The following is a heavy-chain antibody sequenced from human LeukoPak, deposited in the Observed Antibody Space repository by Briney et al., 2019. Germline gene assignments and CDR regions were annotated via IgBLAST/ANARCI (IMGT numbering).Heavy chain of an antibody. CDR3: AREGMTTYGMDV. J-gene: IGHJ6*02. Sequence: PGGSLRLSCAASGFTSSSYGMHWVRQAPGKGLEWVAVIWYDGSNKYYADSVKGRFTISRDNSKNTLYLQMNSLRAEDTAVYYCAREGMTTYGMDVWGQGTTVTVSS. V-gene: IGHV3-33*01. D-gene: IGHD4-11*01. CDR2: IWYDGSNK. CDR1: GFTSSSYG.